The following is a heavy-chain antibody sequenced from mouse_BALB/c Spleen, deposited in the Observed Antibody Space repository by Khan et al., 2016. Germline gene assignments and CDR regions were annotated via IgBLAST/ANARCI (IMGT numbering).Heavy chain of an antibody. CDR3: ARTARIKY. CDR2: ISYSGST. V-gene: IGHV3-2*02. Sequence: ELVESGPGLVKPSQSLSLTCTVTGYSITSGYGWNWIRQFPGNKLEWMGYISYSGSTNYNPSLKSRISITRDTSTNQFFLQLNSVTTEDTATYYWARTARIKYWGQGTTLTVSS. D-gene: IGHD1-2*01. CDR1: GYSITSGYG. J-gene: IGHJ2*01.